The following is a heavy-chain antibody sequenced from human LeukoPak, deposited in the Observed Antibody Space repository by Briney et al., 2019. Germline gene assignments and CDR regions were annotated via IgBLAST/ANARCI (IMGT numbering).Heavy chain of an antibody. CDR1: GYTFTNYF. CDR2: INPTGGGT. D-gene: IGHD4-23*01. J-gene: IGHJ4*02. Sequence: ASVKVSCKASGYTFTNYFMHWVRQVPGQGLEWMGVINPTGGGTTYAQRFQGRVTMTRDTSTSTVHMELSSVTAADTAVYYCARDTGYGGNLGFDYWGQGTLVTVSS. V-gene: IGHV1-46*01. CDR3: ARDTGYGGNLGFDY.